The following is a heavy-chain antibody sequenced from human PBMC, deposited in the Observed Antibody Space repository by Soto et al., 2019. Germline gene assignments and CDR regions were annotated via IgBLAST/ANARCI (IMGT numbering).Heavy chain of an antibody. V-gene: IGHV1-69*01. J-gene: IGHJ6*02. Sequence: QVQLVQSGAEVKKPGSSVKVSCKASGGTFSSYAISWVRQAPGQGLEWMGGIIPIFGTANYAQKFQGRVTITADESTSTAYRELSSLRSEDTAVYYCARGVVVVAATQYYYYGMDVWGQGTTVTVSS. CDR1: GGTFSSYA. CDR2: IIPIFGTA. CDR3: ARGVVVVAATQYYYYGMDV. D-gene: IGHD2-15*01.